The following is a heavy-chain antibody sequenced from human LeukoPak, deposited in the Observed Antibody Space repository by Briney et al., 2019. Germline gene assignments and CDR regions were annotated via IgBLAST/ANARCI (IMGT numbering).Heavy chain of an antibody. J-gene: IGHJ5*02. CDR2: INHSGST. CDR3: ARAPQRITIFGVVISNWFDP. V-gene: IGHV4-34*01. CDR1: GGSFSGYY. D-gene: IGHD3-3*01. Sequence: SETLSLTCAVYGGSFSGYYWSWIRQPPGKGLEWIGEINHSGSTNYNPSLKSRVTISVDTSKNQFSLKLSSVTAAGTAVYYCARAPQRITIFGVVISNWFDPWGQGTLVTVSS.